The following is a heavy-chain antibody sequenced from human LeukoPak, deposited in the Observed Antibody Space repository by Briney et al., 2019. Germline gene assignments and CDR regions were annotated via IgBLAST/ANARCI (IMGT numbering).Heavy chain of an antibody. CDR3: ARDRYDILTGSEPNYAFDI. Sequence: ASVKVSCKASGYTFTSYDINWVRQATGQGLEWMGWMNPNSGNTGYAQKFQGRVTITRNTSISTAYMELSSLRSEDTAVYYCARDRYDILTGSEPNYAFDIWGQGTMVTVSS. CDR1: GYTFTSYD. CDR2: MNPNSGNT. V-gene: IGHV1-8*01. D-gene: IGHD3-9*01. J-gene: IGHJ3*02.